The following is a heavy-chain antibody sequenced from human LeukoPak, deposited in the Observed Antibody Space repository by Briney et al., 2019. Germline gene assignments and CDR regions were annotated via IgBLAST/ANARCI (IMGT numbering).Heavy chain of an antibody. CDR2: ISSSSSFI. CDR1: GFTFSSYS. J-gene: IGHJ3*02. D-gene: IGHD3-9*01. Sequence: GGSLRLSCAASGFTFSSYSMNWVRQAPGKGLEWVSSISSSSSFIYYADSVKGRFTISRDNAKNSLYLQMNSLRAEDTAVYYCARDLLDYDILTGYYDNDAFDIWGQGTMVTVSS. V-gene: IGHV3-21*01. CDR3: ARDLLDYDILTGYYDNDAFDI.